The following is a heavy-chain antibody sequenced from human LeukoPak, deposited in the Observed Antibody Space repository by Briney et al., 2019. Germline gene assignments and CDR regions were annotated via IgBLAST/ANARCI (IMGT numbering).Heavy chain of an antibody. Sequence: SDTLSLPCAVYGGSFSGYYWRWIRQPPGKGLEWIGSIHHSGSPYHNPSLKSRGTISVDTSKNQFSLKLSSVTAADTAVYYCACILGRRSYHYMDVWGKGTTVTVSS. CDR3: ACILGRRSYHYMDV. CDR2: IHHSGSP. CDR1: GGSFSGYY. J-gene: IGHJ6*03. V-gene: IGHV4-34*01. D-gene: IGHD5-12*01.